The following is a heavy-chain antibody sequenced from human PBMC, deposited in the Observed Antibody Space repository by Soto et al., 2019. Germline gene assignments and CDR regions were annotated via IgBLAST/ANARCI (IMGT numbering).Heavy chain of an antibody. CDR1: GGSISSSSYY. CDR2: IYYSGST. Sequence: SETLSLTCTVSGGSISSSSYYWGWIRQPPGKGLEWIGSIYYSGSTYYNPSLKSRVTISVDTSKNQFSLKLSSVTAADTAVYYCARQYDGDYIAYYYYGMDVWGQGTTVTVSS. CDR3: ARQYDGDYIAYYYYGMDV. J-gene: IGHJ6*02. D-gene: IGHD4-17*01. V-gene: IGHV4-39*01.